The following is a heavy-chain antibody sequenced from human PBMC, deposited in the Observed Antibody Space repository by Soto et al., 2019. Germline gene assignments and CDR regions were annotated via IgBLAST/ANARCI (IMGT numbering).Heavy chain of an antibody. D-gene: IGHD3-22*01. CDR3: ARGRSGYPSNWFER. J-gene: IGHJ5*01. CDR1: GYTFTSYG. Sequence: ASVKVSCKASGYTFTSYGISWVRQAPGQGLEWMGWISAYNGNTNYAQKLQGRVTMTTDTSTSTAYMELRSLRSDDTAVYYCARGRSGYPSNWFERWGQGSQVTVPS. CDR2: ISAYNGNT. V-gene: IGHV1-18*01.